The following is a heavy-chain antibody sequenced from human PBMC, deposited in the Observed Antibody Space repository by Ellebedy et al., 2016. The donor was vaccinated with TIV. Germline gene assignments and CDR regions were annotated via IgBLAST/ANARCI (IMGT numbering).Heavy chain of an antibody. CDR2: ISGSGGST. CDR3: AKETNYYMDV. Sequence: GESLKISXAASGFTFSSYAMSWVRQAPGKGLEWVSAISGSGGSTYYADSVKGRFTISRDNSKNTLYLQMNSLRAEDTAVYYCAKETNYYMDVWGKGTTVTVSS. D-gene: IGHD1-7*01. CDR1: GFTFSSYA. V-gene: IGHV3-23*01. J-gene: IGHJ6*03.